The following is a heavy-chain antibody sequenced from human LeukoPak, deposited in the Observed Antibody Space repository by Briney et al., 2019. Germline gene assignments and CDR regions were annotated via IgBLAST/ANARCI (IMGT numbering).Heavy chain of an antibody. J-gene: IGHJ3*02. Sequence: ASVKVSCKASGYTFTTFGINWLRQAPGQGLEWMGWINTNTGNPTYAQGFTGRFVFSLDTSVSTAYLEISSLKAEDTAVYFCAKDPPYTSTWPDALDTWGQGTMVTVSS. V-gene: IGHV7-4-1*02. CDR1: GYTFTTFG. CDR3: AKDPPYTSTWPDALDT. D-gene: IGHD6-13*01. CDR2: INTNTGNP.